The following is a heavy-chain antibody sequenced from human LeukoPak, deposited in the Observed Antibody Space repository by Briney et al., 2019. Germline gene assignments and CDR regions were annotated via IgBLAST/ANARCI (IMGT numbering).Heavy chain of an antibody. CDR2: IYYSGST. CDR1: GGSISSSSYY. V-gene: IGHV4-39*07. J-gene: IGHJ2*01. Sequence: PSETLSLTCTVSGGSISSSSYYWVWIRQPPGKGLEWIGSIYYSGSTYYNPSLKSRVTISVDTSKNQFSLKLSSVTAADTAVYYCARDLNEGYFDLWGRGTLVTVSS. CDR3: ARDLNEGYFDL.